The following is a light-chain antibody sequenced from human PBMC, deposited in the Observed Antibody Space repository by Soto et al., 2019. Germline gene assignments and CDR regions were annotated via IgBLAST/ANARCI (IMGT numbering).Light chain of an antibody. J-gene: IGLJ2*01. CDR3: QAWDSSVV. CDR1: KLGGKY. V-gene: IGLV3-1*01. Sequence: SYELTQPPSVSVSPGQTASMNCSGDKLGGKYVCWYQQKPGQSPVLVIYDDSKRPSGIPERFSGSNSGNTATLTISGTQAMDEADYYCQAWDSSVVFGGGTKLTVL. CDR2: DDS.